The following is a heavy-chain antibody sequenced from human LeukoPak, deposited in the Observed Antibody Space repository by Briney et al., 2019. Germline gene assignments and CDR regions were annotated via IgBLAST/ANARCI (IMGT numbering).Heavy chain of an antibody. CDR3: ARARQVIVVVVAAKGYYFDY. J-gene: IGHJ4*02. CDR2: INHSGST. Sequence: SETLSLTCAVYGGSFSGYYWSWIRQPPGKGLGWIGEINHSGSTNYNPSLKSRVTISVDTSKNQFSLKLSSVTAADTAVYYCARARQVIVVVVAAKGYYFDYWGQGTLVTVSS. V-gene: IGHV4-34*01. CDR1: GGSFSGYY. D-gene: IGHD2-15*01.